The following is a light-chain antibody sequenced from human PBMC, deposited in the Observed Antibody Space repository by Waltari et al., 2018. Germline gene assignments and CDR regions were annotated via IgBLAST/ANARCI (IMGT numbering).Light chain of an antibody. CDR1: QSLVHSDGNTY. CDR3: MQGTHWPPT. V-gene: IGKV2-30*02. J-gene: IGKJ5*01. Sequence: DVVMTQSPLSLPVPFGQPASISSRSSQSLVHSDGNTYLNWFQQRPGQSPRRLIYKVSNRDSGVPDRFSGSGSGADFTLKISWVEAEDVGVYYCMQGTHWPPTLGQGTRLEIK. CDR2: KVS.